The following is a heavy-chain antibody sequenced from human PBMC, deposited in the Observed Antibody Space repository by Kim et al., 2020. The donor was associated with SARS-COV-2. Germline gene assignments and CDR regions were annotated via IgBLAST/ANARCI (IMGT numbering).Heavy chain of an antibody. J-gene: IGHJ4*02. V-gene: IGHV3-23*01. D-gene: IGHD5-12*01. Sequence: KGRFTISRDNSKNTLYLQMNSLRAEDTAVYYCAKPSKVATITGSGVYFDYWGQGTLVTVSS. CDR3: AKPSKVATITGSGVYFDY.